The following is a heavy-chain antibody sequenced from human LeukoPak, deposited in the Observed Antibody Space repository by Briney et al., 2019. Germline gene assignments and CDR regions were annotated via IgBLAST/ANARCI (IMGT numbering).Heavy chain of an antibody. Sequence: PSETLSLTCTVSGGSISRGGEYWSWIRQHPGKSLEWIGYVYYSGSTYYNPSLKSRVTISVDTSENQFSLKLSSVTAADTAVYYCAREKTAYYYDSSGFSEGAFDIWGQGTMVTVSS. V-gene: IGHV4-31*03. J-gene: IGHJ3*02. D-gene: IGHD3-22*01. CDR3: AREKTAYYYDSSGFSEGAFDI. CDR1: GGSISRGGEY. CDR2: VYYSGST.